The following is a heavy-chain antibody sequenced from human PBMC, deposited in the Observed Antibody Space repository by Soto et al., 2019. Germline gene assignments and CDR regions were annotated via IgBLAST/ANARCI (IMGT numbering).Heavy chain of an antibody. J-gene: IGHJ5*02. CDR3: ARNGDCTRPGCIVGWFAP. D-gene: IGHD2-8*01. V-gene: IGHV4-4*02. Sequence: SETLSLTCAVSSGSIDNLYWWSWVRQSPGKGLEWIGETSHDGVTNYNPSLEGRVTISIDKSKNQFYLDLNSVTAADTAMYNWARNGDCTRPGCIVGWFAPGGPGTLVTVSS. CDR2: TSHDGVT. CDR1: SGSIDNLYW.